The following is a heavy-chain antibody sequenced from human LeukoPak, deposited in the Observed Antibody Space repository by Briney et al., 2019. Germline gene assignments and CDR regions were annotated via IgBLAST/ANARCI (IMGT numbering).Heavy chain of an antibody. CDR1: GYTFTGYY. CDR2: INLNSGGT. V-gene: IGHV1-2*02. J-gene: IGHJ4*02. D-gene: IGHD5-12*01. CDR3: ARVGGYSGYEYFDY. Sequence: ASVKVSCKASGYTFTGYYMHWVRQAPGQGLEWMGWINLNSGGTNYAQKFQGRVTMTRDTSISTAYMELSRLRSDDTAVYYCARVGGYSGYEYFDYWGQGTLVTVSS.